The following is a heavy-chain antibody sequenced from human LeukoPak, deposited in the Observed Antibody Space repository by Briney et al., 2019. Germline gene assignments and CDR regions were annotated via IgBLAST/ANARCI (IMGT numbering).Heavy chain of an antibody. D-gene: IGHD3-10*01. CDR2: ITDGGGDT. CDR3: AKGSRGSRPYYFDF. V-gene: IGHV3-23*01. Sequence: PGGSLRLSCAASGLPFKNYAMRWVRQASGKGLEWVSAITDGGGDTYHADSVKGRFTISRDNSKNTLYLRMNSLRVEDSAVYYCAKGSRGSRPYYFDFWGQGTLVTVPS. CDR1: GLPFKNYA. J-gene: IGHJ4*02.